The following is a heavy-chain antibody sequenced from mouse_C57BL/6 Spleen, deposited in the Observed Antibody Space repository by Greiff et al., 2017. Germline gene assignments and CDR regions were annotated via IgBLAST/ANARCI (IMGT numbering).Heavy chain of an antibody. V-gene: IGHV8-8*01. D-gene: IGHD2-12*01. CDR3: ARIKGYDNYAMDY. CDR1: GFSLSTFGMG. J-gene: IGHJ4*01. CDR2: IWWDDDK. Sequence: QVTLKESGPGILQPSQTLSLTCSFSGFSLSTFGMGVGWISQPSGKGLEWLAHIWWDDDKYYNPALKSRLTSPKDTYKNQVFLTIDNVDTADTATYNCARIKGYDNYAMDYWGQGTSVTVSA.